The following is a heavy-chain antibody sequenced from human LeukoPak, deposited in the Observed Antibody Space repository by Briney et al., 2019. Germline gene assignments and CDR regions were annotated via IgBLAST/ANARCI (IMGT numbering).Heavy chain of an antibody. CDR1: GFTFSSYS. J-gene: IGHJ6*02. Sequence: PGGSLRLACAASGFTFSSYSMNWVRQAPGKGLEWVSSISSSSSYIYYADSAKGRFTISRDNAKNSLYLQMNSLRAEDTAVYYCAREGYSSGWYRSYYYYGMDVWGQGTTVTVSS. CDR2: ISSSSSYI. CDR3: AREGYSSGWYRSYYYYGMDV. D-gene: IGHD6-19*01. V-gene: IGHV3-21*01.